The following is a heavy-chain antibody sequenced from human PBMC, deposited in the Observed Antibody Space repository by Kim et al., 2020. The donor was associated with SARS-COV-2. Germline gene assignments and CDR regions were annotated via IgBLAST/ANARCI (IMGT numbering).Heavy chain of an antibody. CDR1: GYSFTSYW. J-gene: IGHJ6*02. Sequence: GESLKISCKGSGYSFTSYWISWVRQMPGKGLEWMGRIDPSDSYTNYSPSFQGHVTISADKSISTAYLQWSSLKASDTAMYYCERHSIVPAARGVEYFYFGMDVGGQGTTVTVSS. CDR3: ERHSIVPAARGVEYFYFGMDV. D-gene: IGHD2-2*01. CDR2: IDPSDSYT. V-gene: IGHV5-10-1*01.